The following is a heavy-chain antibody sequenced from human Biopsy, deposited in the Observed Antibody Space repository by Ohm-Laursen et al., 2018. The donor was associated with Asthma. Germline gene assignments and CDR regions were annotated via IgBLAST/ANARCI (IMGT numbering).Heavy chain of an antibody. D-gene: IGHD6-13*01. Sequence: SDTLSLTCAVYGGSFSGYYWSWIRQPPGKGLEWIGEINHSGSTNYNPSLKSRFTISVDTSKNQFSLKLSSVTAADTAVYYCARITNDRIAAAGRYYYYGMDVWGQGTTVTVSS. CDR2: INHSGST. CDR1: GGSFSGYY. J-gene: IGHJ6*02. V-gene: IGHV4-34*01. CDR3: ARITNDRIAAAGRYYYYGMDV.